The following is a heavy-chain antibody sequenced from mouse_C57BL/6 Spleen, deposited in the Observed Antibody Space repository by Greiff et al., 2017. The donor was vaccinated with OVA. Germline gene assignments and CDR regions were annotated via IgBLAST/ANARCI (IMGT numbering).Heavy chain of an antibody. V-gene: IGHV5-16*01. D-gene: IGHD4-1*01. Sequence: EVMLVESEGGLVQPGSSMKLSCTASGFTFSDYYMAWVRQVPEKGLEWVANINYDGSSTYYLDSLKSRFIISRDNAKNILYLQMSSLKSEDTATYYCARAGTANFYYYAMDYWGQGTSVTVSS. J-gene: IGHJ4*01. CDR3: ARAGTANFYYYAMDY. CDR1: GFTFSDYY. CDR2: INYDGSST.